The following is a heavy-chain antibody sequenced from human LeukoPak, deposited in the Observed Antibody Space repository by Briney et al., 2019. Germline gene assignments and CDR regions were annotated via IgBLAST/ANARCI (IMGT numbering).Heavy chain of an antibody. CDR3: AKLSMIDTFDI. V-gene: IGHV5-51*01. J-gene: IGHJ3*02. CDR1: GYSFMTYW. Sequence: GESLKISCQASGYSFMTYWIGWVRQMPGKGLEWMAIIYPGDSDTKYSPSFQDQVTISADKSINTAYLHWRSLKASDTAMYYCAKLSMIDTFDIWGLGTVVTVSS. CDR2: IYPGDSDT. D-gene: IGHD3-22*01.